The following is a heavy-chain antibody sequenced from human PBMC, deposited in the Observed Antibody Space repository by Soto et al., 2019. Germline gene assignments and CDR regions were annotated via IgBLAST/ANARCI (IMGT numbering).Heavy chain of an antibody. Sequence: ASVKVSCKASGYTFTGYYMHWVRQAPGQGLEWMGWINPNSGGTNYAQKFQGRVTMTRDTSISTAYMELSRLRSDDTAVYYCARDIVTMSHYYYYYGMDVWGQGTTVTVSS. CDR1: GYTFTGYY. J-gene: IGHJ6*02. CDR2: INPNSGGT. D-gene: IGHD3-22*01. CDR3: ARDIVTMSHYYYYYGMDV. V-gene: IGHV1-2*02.